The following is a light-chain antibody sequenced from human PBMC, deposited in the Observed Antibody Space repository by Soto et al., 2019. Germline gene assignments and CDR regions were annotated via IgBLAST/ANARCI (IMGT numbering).Light chain of an antibody. J-gene: IGKJ4*02. CDR2: GAS. CDR3: QQYAGS. Sequence: EIVLTQSPGTLSLSPGERATLSCRASQSVSSSSLAWYQQKPGQSPRLLIYGASSGATGIPDRFSGRGSGTDFTLTISRLEPEDFAVYYCQQYAGSFGGGTKVDIK. V-gene: IGKV3-20*01. CDR1: QSVSSSS.